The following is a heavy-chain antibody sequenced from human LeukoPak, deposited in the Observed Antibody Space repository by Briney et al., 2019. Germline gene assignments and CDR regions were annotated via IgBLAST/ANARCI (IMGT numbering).Heavy chain of an antibody. D-gene: IGHD1-14*01. CDR1: GFTFDDYA. CDR2: ISGNSGSL. V-gene: IGHV3-9*01. Sequence: GGSLRLSCAASGFTFDDYAMHWVRQAPGKGLEWVSGISGNSGSLGYADSVKGRFTISRDSSKNTLFLQMNDLTVEDTARYYCARRPGNWGQGILVTVSS. CDR3: ARRPGN. J-gene: IGHJ4*02.